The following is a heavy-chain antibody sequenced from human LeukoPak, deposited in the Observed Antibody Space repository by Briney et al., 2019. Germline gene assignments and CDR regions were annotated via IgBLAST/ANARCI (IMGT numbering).Heavy chain of an antibody. Sequence: GGSLRLSCAASGFTVSSNYMSWVRQAPGKGLEWVSVIYSGGSADYADSVKGRFTISRDNSKNTLYLQMNSLRVEDTAVYYCARSSHYDILTGYSEEDAFDIWGQGTMVTVSS. D-gene: IGHD3-9*01. CDR1: GFTVSSNY. CDR3: ARSSHYDILTGYSEEDAFDI. CDR2: IYSGGSA. J-gene: IGHJ3*02. V-gene: IGHV3-53*01.